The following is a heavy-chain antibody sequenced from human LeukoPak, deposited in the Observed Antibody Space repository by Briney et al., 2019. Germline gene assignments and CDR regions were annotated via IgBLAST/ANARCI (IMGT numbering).Heavy chain of an antibody. J-gene: IGHJ4*02. V-gene: IGHV5-51*01. CDR3: ARFGGIAAAISY. CDR2: IYPGDSDT. CDR1: GGTFSSYA. Sequence: ASVKVSCKASGGTFSSYAISWVRQAPGQGLEWMGIIYPGDSDTRYSPSFQGQVTISADKSISTAYLQWSSLKASDTAMYYCARFGGIAAAISYWGQGTLVTVSS. D-gene: IGHD6-13*01.